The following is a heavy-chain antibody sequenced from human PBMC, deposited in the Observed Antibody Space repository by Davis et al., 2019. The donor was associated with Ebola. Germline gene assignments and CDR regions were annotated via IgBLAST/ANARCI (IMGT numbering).Heavy chain of an antibody. Sequence: PGGSLRLSCAASGFTFSGSAMHWVRQDSGKGLEWVCRIRSKANSYATAYAASVKGRFTISRDDSKNTAYLQMNSLKTEDAAVYYCTTTTVTTDYWGQGTLVTVSS. J-gene: IGHJ4*02. D-gene: IGHD4-17*01. CDR1: GFTFSGSA. V-gene: IGHV3-73*01. CDR3: TTTTVTTDY. CDR2: IRSKANSYAT.